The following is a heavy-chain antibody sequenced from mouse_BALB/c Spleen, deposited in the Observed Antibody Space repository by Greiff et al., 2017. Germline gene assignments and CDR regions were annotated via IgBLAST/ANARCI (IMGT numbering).Heavy chain of an antibody. D-gene: IGHD2-1*01. J-gene: IGHJ3*01. Sequence: EVKLVESGPGLVKPSQSLSLTCTVTGYSITSDYAWNWIRQFPGNKLEWMGYISYSGSTSYNPSLKSRISITRDTSKNQFFLQLNSVTTEDTATYYCAREGNYISSFAYWGQGTLVTVSA. CDR2: ISYSGST. V-gene: IGHV3-2*02. CDR3: AREGNYISSFAY. CDR1: GYSITSDYA.